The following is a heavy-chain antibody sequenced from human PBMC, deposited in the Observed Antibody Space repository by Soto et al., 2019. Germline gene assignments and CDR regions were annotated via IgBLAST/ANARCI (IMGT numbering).Heavy chain of an antibody. CDR2: ISAYNGNT. J-gene: IGHJ4*02. CDR3: ARGNREPSYDIVLMVYATYYFDY. CDR1: GYTFTSYG. D-gene: IGHD2-8*01. V-gene: IGHV1-18*04. Sequence: ASVKVSCKASGYTFTSYGISWVRQAPGQGLEWMGWISAYNGNTNYAQKLQGRVTMTTDTSTSTAYMELRSLRSDDTAVYYCARGNREPSYDIVLMVYATYYFDYWGQGTLVTGLL.